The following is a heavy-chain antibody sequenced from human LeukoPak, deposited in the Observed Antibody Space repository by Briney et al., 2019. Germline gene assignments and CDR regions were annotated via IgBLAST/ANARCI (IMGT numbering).Heavy chain of an antibody. Sequence: GGSLRLSCAASGFTFSSYGMSWVRQAPGKGLEWVSAISGSGGSTYYADSVKGRFTISRDNAKHSLYVQMNSLRAEDTAVYYCAREGYYYMDVWGKGTTVTISS. CDR2: ISGSGGST. V-gene: IGHV3-23*01. J-gene: IGHJ6*03. CDR1: GFTFSSYG. CDR3: AREGYYYMDV.